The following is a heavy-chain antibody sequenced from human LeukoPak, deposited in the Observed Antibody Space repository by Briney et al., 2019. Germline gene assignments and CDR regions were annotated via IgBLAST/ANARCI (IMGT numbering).Heavy chain of an antibody. CDR1: GFTFSSYW. CDR3: VRDYDVIGETN. V-gene: IGHV3-7*01. D-gene: IGHD2-21*01. J-gene: IGHJ4*02. CDR2: IKQDGSEK. Sequence: GWSLRLSCAASGFTFSSYWMHWVRQAPGKGLEWVANIKQDGSEKYYVDSVKGRFTISRDNAKNSLYLQMNSLRAEDTAVYYCVRDYDVIGETNWGQGTLVTVSS.